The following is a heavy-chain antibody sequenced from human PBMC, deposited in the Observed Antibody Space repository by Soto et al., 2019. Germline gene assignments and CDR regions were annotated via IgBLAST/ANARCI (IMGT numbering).Heavy chain of an antibody. J-gene: IGHJ4*02. CDR3: AKGRGGSGSLTPRVDF. D-gene: IGHD3-10*01. CDR2: ISGGGDTT. V-gene: IGHV3-23*01. CDR1: GFTFNNYA. Sequence: EVQLLESGGGLVQPGGSLRLSCAASGFTFNNYAMTWVRQAPGKGLEWVSAISGGGDTTSYADSVKGRFTVSRDGSNNTLYLQMSSMRAGDTVLFYCAKGRGGSGSLTPRVDFWGQGTLVTVSS.